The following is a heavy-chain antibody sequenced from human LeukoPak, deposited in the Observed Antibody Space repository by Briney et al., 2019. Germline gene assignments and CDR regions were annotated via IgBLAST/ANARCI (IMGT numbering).Heavy chain of an antibody. V-gene: IGHV4-30-4*08. J-gene: IGHJ3*02. CDR1: GGSISSGDYY. Sequence: SQTLSLTCTVSGGSISSGDYYWSWLRQPPGKGLEWIGYIYYSGSTYYHPSLKSRVTISVDTSKNQFSLKLSSVTAADTAVYYCARGYCSSTSCYPANDAFDIWGQGTMVTVSS. CDR2: IYYSGST. D-gene: IGHD2-2*01. CDR3: ARGYCSSTSCYPANDAFDI.